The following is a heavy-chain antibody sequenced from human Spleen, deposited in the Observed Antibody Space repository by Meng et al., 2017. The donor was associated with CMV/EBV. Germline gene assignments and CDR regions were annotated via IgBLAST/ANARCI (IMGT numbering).Heavy chain of an antibody. CDR3: ARQPISLDV. D-gene: IGHD5-12*01. CDR2: INPNSGYT. Sequence: ASVKVSCKTSGYIFTGYYMHWVRQAPGQGLEWMGWINPNSGYTIYAQSFQGRVTMTRDTSISTAYVELSSLRSDDTAVYYCARQPISLDVWGQGTTVTVSS. CDR1: GYIFTGYY. V-gene: IGHV1-2*02. J-gene: IGHJ6*02.